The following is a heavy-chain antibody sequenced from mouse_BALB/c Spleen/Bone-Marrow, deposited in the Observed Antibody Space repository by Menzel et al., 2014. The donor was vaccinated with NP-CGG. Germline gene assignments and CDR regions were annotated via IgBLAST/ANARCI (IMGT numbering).Heavy chain of an antibody. D-gene: IGHD1-1*01. CDR3: ARDYGSSYYAMDY. V-gene: IGHV2-9*02. Sequence: QVQLQQSGPGLVAPSQSLSIPCTVSGFSLTSYGVHWVRQPPGKGLEWLGVIWAGGSTNYNSALMSRLSISKDNSKSQVFLKMNSLQTDDTAMYYRARDYGSSYYAMDYWGQGTSVTVSS. CDR2: IWAGGST. CDR1: GFSLTSYG. J-gene: IGHJ4*01.